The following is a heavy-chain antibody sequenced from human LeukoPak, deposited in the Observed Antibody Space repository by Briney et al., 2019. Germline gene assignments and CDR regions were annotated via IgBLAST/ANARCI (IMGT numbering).Heavy chain of an antibody. J-gene: IGHJ3*02. D-gene: IGHD3-16*02. CDR1: GGSFSGYY. CDR2: INHSGST. CDR3: AREFRRLSYAFDI. V-gene: IGHV4-34*01. Sequence: SETLSLTCAVYGGSFSGYYWSWIRQPPGKGLEWTGEINHSGSTNYNPSLKSRVTISVDTSKNQFSLKLSSVTAADTAVYYCAREFRRLSYAFDIWGQGTMVTVSS.